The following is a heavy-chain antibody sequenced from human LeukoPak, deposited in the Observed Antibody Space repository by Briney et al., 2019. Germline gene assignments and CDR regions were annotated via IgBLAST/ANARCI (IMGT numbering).Heavy chain of an antibody. CDR3: ARVALRDGYNEKIFDY. Sequence: GESLKISCKGSGYSFTSYWIGWVRQMPGKGLEWMGIIYPGDSDTRYSPSFQGQVTISADKSTSTAYLQWSSLKASDTAMYYCARVALRDGYNEKIFDYWGQGTLVTVSS. J-gene: IGHJ4*02. CDR2: IYPGDSDT. CDR1: GYSFTSYW. V-gene: IGHV5-51*01. D-gene: IGHD5-24*01.